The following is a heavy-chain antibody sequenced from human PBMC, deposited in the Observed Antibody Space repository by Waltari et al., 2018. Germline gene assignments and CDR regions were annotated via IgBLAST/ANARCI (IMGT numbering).Heavy chain of an antibody. D-gene: IGHD3-22*01. CDR2: SGGSGGST. Sequence: EVQLVESGGGLVQPGGSLRLSCAASGFTFSSYAMSWVRQAPGKGREWGSASGGSGGSTYYADSVKGRFTISRDNSKNTLYLQMNSLRAEDTAVYYCAKFYDSSGYYYNYFDYWGQGTLVTVSS. J-gene: IGHJ4*02. CDR1: GFTFSSYA. CDR3: AKFYDSSGYYYNYFDY. V-gene: IGHV3-23*04.